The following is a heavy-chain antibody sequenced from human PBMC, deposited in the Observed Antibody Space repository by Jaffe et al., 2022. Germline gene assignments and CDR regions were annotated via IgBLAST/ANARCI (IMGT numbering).Heavy chain of an antibody. CDR3: ARALSLYGDYYSEYFQH. J-gene: IGHJ1*01. CDR2: INAGNGNT. D-gene: IGHD4-17*01. V-gene: IGHV1-3*01. Sequence: QVQLVQSGAEVKKPGASVKVSCKASGYTFTSYAMHWVRQAPGQRLEWMGWINAGNGNTKYSQKFQGRVTITRDTSASTAYMELSSLRSEDTAVYYCARALSLYGDYYSEYFQHWGQGTLVTVSS. CDR1: GYTFTSYA.